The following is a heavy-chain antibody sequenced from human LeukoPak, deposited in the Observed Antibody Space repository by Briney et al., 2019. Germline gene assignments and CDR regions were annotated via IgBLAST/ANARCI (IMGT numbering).Heavy chain of an antibody. J-gene: IGHJ4*02. Sequence: PGGSLRLSCAASGFTFSSYEMNWIRQPPGKGLEWIGNIYHSGITYYNHFNSSLKSRVTISIDTSKNQFSLRLTSVTAADTAVYFCATLVSTRYYFDYWGQGTLVTVSS. CDR3: ATLVSTRYYFDY. CDR1: GFTFSSYE. V-gene: IGHV4-38-2*01. D-gene: IGHD5/OR15-5a*01. CDR2: IYHSGIT.